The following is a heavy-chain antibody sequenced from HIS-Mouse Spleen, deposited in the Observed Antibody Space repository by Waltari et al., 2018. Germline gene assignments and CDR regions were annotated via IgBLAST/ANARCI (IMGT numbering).Heavy chain of an antibody. Sequence: EVQLVESGGGLVQPGRSLRLSCAASGFTFDDYAMHWVRQAPGKGLGGVSGISWNSGSIGYADSVKGRFTISRDNAKNSLYLQMNSLRAEDTALYYCAKDLRPAYSSSPYFDYWGQGTLVTVSS. D-gene: IGHD6-6*01. CDR1: GFTFDDYA. J-gene: IGHJ4*02. V-gene: IGHV3-9*01. CDR2: ISWNSGSI. CDR3: AKDLRPAYSSSPYFDY.